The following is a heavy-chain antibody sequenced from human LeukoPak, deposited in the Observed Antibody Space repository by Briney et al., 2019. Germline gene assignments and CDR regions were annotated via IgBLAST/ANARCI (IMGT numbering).Heavy chain of an antibody. V-gene: IGHV4-34*01. D-gene: IGHD3-16*02. Sequence: NPSETLSLTCAVYGGSFSDYYWSWIRQPPGKGLEWIGEINHSGTTNYSPSLKSRVSISVDTSKNQFSLKLNSVTAADAAVYYCASHYSSGSYRYTGSFDSWGQGMLVNVSS. CDR1: GGSFSDYY. J-gene: IGHJ4*02. CDR2: INHSGTT. CDR3: ASHYSSGSYRYTGSFDS.